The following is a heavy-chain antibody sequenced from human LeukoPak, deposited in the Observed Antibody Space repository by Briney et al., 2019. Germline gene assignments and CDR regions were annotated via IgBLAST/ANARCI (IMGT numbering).Heavy chain of an antibody. CDR2: IYSGGGT. Sequence: GGSLRLFCAASGFIVSNHYMSWARHAPGKGLESVSVIYSGGGTYYAASVKDRLPISRSNSKKTLYFQMTSLRAEDTAVYYCARVIWSAGKFYFDNWGQGKLVTVSS. D-gene: IGHD3-10*01. CDR3: ARVIWSAGKFYFDN. J-gene: IGHJ4*02. CDR1: GFIVSNHY. V-gene: IGHV3-66*01.